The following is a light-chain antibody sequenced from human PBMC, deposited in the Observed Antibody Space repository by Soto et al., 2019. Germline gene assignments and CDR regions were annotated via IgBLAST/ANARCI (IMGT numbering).Light chain of an antibody. CDR3: AAWDDSLNGPV. V-gene: IGLV1-44*01. Sequence: QAVVTQPPSASGTPGQRVTISCSGSSANIGSNTVNWYQPLPGTAPKLLIYRNNQRPSGGPDRFSGSKSGTSASLAISGLQSEYEADYYCAAWDDSLNGPVFGGGTKVTVL. CDR1: SANIGSNT. CDR2: RNN. J-gene: IGLJ2*01.